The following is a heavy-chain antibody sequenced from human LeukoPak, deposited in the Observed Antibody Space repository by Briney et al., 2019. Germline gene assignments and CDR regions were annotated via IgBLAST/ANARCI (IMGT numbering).Heavy chain of an antibody. J-gene: IGHJ6*02. CDR3: AREKAYYYDSSGYDIYYYYGMDV. Sequence: PSETLSLTCTVSGGSISSGGYYWSWIRQHPGKGLEWIGYIYYSGSTYYNPSLKSRVTISVDTSKNQFSLKLSSVTAADTAVYYCAREKAYYYDSSGYDIYYYYGMDVWGQGTTVTVSS. D-gene: IGHD3-22*01. CDR2: IYYSGST. CDR1: GGSISSGGYY. V-gene: IGHV4-31*03.